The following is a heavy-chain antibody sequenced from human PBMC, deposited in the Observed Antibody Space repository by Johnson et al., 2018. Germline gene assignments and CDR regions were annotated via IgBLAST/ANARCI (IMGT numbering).Heavy chain of an antibody. CDR3: AKGHGYYYGMDV. CDR1: GFTFSSSA. V-gene: IGHV3-23*04. Sequence: VQLVQSGGGLVQPGGSLRLSCAASGFTFSSSAMSWVRQAPGKGLEWVSGVSGSGGSTYYADSVKGRFTISRDNSKNTLYLKMNRLRADDTAVYYCAKGHGYYYGMDVWGQGTTVTVSS. J-gene: IGHJ6*02. CDR2: VSGSGGST.